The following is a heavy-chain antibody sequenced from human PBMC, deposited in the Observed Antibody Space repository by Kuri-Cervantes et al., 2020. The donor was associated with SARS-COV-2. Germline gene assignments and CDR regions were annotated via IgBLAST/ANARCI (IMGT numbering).Heavy chain of an antibody. CDR2: ISYDGSNK. Sequence: GESLKISCAASGFTLSSYAMHWVRQAPGKGLEWVAVISYDGSNKYYADSVKGRFTISRDNSKNTLYLQMNSLRAEDTAVYYCAREGLLLDAFDIWGQGTMVTVSS. CDR3: AREGLLLDAFDI. V-gene: IGHV3-30-3*01. D-gene: IGHD3-10*01. CDR1: GFTLSSYA. J-gene: IGHJ3*02.